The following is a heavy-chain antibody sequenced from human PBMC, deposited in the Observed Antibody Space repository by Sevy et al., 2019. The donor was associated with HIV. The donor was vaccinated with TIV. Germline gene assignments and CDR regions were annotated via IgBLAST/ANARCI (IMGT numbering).Heavy chain of an antibody. J-gene: IGHJ6*02. CDR3: ARDLYYYGMDV. CDR2: LYWGGTT. CDR1: GFTASSSY. Sequence: VGSLRLSCVASGFTASSSYMSWVRQAPGKGLEWVSILYWGGTTYYADSVKGRFTISRDNSKNTLYLQMNSLRAEDTAVYYCARDLYYYGMDVWGQGTTVTVSS. V-gene: IGHV3-53*01.